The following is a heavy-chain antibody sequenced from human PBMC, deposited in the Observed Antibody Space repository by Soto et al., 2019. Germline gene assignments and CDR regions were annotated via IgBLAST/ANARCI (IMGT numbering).Heavy chain of an antibody. J-gene: IGHJ5*02. CDR2: TLPFFGTT. CDR3: ARGLGPHGGTSRTWFDP. Sequence: QVQLVQSGAEVKKPGSSVKISCKAAGGAFSNSAISWVRQAPGQGLEWMGGTLPFFGTTNYAQKFQGRVTITADKSTSTAYMEMSRLRSEDTAVYYCARGLGPHGGTSRTWFDPWGQGTLVTVSS. D-gene: IGHD3-16*01. CDR1: GGAFSNSA. V-gene: IGHV1-69*06.